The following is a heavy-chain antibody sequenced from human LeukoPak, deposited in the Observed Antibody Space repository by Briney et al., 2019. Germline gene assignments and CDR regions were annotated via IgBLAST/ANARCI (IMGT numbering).Heavy chain of an antibody. CDR3: AKGGYSYGYTPYDAFDI. CDR2: ISGSGGST. CDR1: GFTFSSYA. V-gene: IGHV3-23*01. Sequence: GGSLRLSCAASGFTFSSYAMSWVRQAPGKGLEWVSAISGSGGSTYYADSVKGRFTISRDNSKSTLYLQMNSLRAEDTAVYYCAKGGYSYGYTPYDAFDIWGQGTMVTVSS. D-gene: IGHD5-18*01. J-gene: IGHJ3*02.